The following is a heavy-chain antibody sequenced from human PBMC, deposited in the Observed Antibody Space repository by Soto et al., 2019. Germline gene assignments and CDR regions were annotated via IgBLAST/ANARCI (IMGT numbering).Heavy chain of an antibody. CDR3: ARLLTDYGDFNFDY. J-gene: IGHJ4*02. CDR1: GGSISSSSYY. Sequence: KPSETLSLTCTVSGGSISSSSYYWGWIRQPPGKGLEWIGSIYYSGSTYYNPSLKSRVTISVDTSKNQFSLKLSSMTAADTAVYYCARLLTDYGDFNFDYWGQGTLVTVAS. V-gene: IGHV4-39*01. D-gene: IGHD4-17*01. CDR2: IYYSGST.